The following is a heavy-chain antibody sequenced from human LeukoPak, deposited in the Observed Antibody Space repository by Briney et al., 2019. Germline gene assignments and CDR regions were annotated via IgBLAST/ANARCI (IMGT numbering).Heavy chain of an antibody. V-gene: IGHV3-21*04. J-gene: IGHJ4*02. CDR3: AKDTGYYYDSSNYWV. D-gene: IGHD3-22*01. Sequence: GGSLRLSCAASGFTFSSYSMNWVRQAPGKGLEWVSSISSSSSYIYYADSVKGRFTISRDNAKNSLYLQMNSLRAEDTALYYCAKDTGYYYDSSNYWVWGQGTLVTVSS. CDR2: ISSSSSYI. CDR1: GFTFSSYS.